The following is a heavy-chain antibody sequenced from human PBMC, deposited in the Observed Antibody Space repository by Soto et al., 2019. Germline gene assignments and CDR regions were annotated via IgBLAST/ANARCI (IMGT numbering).Heavy chain of an antibody. CDR1: GYTFTSYY. J-gene: IGHJ4*02. CDR2: INVATGDT. CDR3: AGFHSELIFLLFDY. D-gene: IGHD2-21*01. Sequence: GASVKVSCKASGYTFTSYYMHWVRQAPGQRLEWIGWINVATGDTKYSQTLQDRVAITRDASATTVYLELYSLTSEDTAVYFCAGFHSELIFLLFDYWGQETRVTVSS. V-gene: IGHV1-3*01.